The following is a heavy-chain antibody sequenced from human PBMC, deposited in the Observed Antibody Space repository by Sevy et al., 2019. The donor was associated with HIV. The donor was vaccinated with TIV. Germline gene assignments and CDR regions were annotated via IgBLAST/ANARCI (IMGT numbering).Heavy chain of an antibody. J-gene: IGHJ4*02. V-gene: IGHV4-59*01. Sequence: SETLSLTCSVSGGSISSYYWSWIRQPPGKGLEWIGSFYYSGKNIYSPSLKSRVTISVDTSKNQFSLKLRSVTAADTAVYYCASEGPSYYDRSGYYRLDYWGQGTLVTVSS. CDR3: ASEGPSYYDRSGYYRLDY. CDR1: GGSISSYY. CDR2: FYYSGKN. D-gene: IGHD3-22*01.